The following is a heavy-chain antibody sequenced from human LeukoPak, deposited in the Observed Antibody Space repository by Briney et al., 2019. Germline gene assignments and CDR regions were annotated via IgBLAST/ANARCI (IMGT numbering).Heavy chain of an antibody. D-gene: IGHD5-12*01. V-gene: IGHV3-21*01. CDR2: ISSSSSYI. Sequence: PGGSLRLSCAASGFTFSSYSMNWVRQAPGKGLEWVSSISSSSSYIYYADSVKGRFTISRDNAKNSLYLQMNSLRAEDTAVYYCARDRLPGGVSGYESDYWGQGTLVTVSS. CDR1: GFTFSSYS. CDR3: ARDRLPGGVSGYESDY. J-gene: IGHJ4*02.